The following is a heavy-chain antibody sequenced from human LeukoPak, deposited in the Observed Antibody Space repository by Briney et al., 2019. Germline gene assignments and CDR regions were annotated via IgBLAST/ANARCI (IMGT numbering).Heavy chain of an antibody. CDR2: ISSSGSTI. CDR1: GFTFSSYE. Sequence: GGSLRLSCAASGFTFSSYEMNWVRQAPGKGLEWVSYISSSGSTIYYADSVKGRFTISRDNAKNSLYLQMNSLRAEDTAVYYCARARRSGGITMIRGVKDRGWFDPWGQGTLVTVSS. D-gene: IGHD3-10*01. CDR3: ARARRSGGITMIRGVKDRGWFDP. J-gene: IGHJ5*02. V-gene: IGHV3-48*03.